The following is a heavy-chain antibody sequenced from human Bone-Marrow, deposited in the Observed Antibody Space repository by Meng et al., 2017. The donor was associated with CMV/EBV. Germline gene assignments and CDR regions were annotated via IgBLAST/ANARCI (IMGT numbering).Heavy chain of an antibody. V-gene: IGHV3-30-3*01. J-gene: IGHJ4*02. D-gene: IGHD2-2*01. CDR3: ARNFNLIVVVPASYGGVDY. CDR2: ISYDGSNK. CDR1: GFTFSSYA. Sequence: GGSLRLSCAASGFTFSSYAMHWVRQAPGKGLEWVAVISYDGSNKYYADSVKGRFTISRDNSKNTLYLQMNSLRAEDTAVYYCARNFNLIVVVPASYGGVDYWAQGTLVTVSS.